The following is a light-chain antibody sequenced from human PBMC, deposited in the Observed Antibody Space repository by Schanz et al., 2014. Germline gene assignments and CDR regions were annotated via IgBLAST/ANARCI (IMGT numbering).Light chain of an antibody. CDR1: SSDVGGYKY. CDR3: SSNVGSNNFQ. CDR2: DVS. J-gene: IGLJ3*02. V-gene: IGLV2-14*03. Sequence: QSVLTQPASVSGSPGQSITISCTGTSSDVGGYKYVSRYQQHPGKAPKLMIYDVSNRPSGVSNRFSGSKSGNTASLTVSGLQAEDEAEYYCSSNVGSNNFQFGGGTKVTVL.